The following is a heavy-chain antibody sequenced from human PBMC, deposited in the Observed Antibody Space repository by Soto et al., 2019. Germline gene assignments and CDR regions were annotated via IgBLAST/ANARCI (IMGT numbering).Heavy chain of an antibody. CDR3: AKGLSSGYPFDY. J-gene: IGHJ4*02. V-gene: IGHV3-23*01. Sequence: GGSLGLSCAASGFTFSSYAVSWVRQAPGKGLEWVSAISGSGGSTYYADSVKGRFTISRDNSKNTLYLQMNSLRAEDTAVYYCAKGLSSGYPFDYWGQGTLVSVSS. CDR1: GFTFSSYA. CDR2: ISGSGGST. D-gene: IGHD3-22*01.